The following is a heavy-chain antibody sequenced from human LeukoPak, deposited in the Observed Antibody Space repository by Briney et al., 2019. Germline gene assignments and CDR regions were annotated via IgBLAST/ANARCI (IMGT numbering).Heavy chain of an antibody. D-gene: IGHD2-2*01. CDR3: ARDLCGITPCYVTY. Sequence: ASVKVSCKASGYTFTGYYMHWVRQAPGQGLEWMGWINPNSGGTNYAQKFQGWVTMTRDTSISTAYMELSRLRSDDTAVYYCARDLCGITPCYVTYWGQGALVTVSS. CDR2: INPNSGGT. V-gene: IGHV1-2*04. CDR1: GYTFTGYY. J-gene: IGHJ4*02.